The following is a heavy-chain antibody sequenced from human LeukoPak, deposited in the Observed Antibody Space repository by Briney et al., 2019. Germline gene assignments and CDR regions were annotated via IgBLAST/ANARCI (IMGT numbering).Heavy chain of an antibody. CDR1: GFSFSGFV. V-gene: IGHV3-73*01. CDR2: IRSKADTDAT. J-gene: IGHJ4*02. CDR3: TIGVY. Sequence: GGSQNLFCGACGFSFSGFVVLWVRRASEGRMEWVGRIRSKADTDATAYAASMIGWFTISRDESRCTAYLQTSILETEDTAMYYCTIGVYWGQGTLVSASS.